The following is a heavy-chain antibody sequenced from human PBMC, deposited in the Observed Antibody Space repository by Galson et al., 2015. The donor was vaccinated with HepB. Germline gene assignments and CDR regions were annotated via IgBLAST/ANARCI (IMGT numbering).Heavy chain of an antibody. J-gene: IGHJ4*02. CDR2: VSSDGSDH. Sequence: TLRLSCAASGFTFNIYPIHWVRQAPGRGLEWEATVSSDGSDHFYTDSVKGRFTISRDNSKNSVSVRIDSLRPEDTAIYYCARSTGTTLGSFDYWGQGTLVTVSS. CDR3: ARSTGTTLGSFDY. V-gene: IGHV3-30*04. D-gene: IGHD1-7*01. CDR1: GFTFNIYP.